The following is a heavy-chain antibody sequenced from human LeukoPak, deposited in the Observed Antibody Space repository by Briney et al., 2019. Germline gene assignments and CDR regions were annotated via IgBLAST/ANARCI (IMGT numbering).Heavy chain of an antibody. CDR1: GGSFSGYY. CDR3: ARAEEDGYYYDSSGQEF. V-gene: IGHV4-34*01. CDR2: INHSGST. Sequence: PSETLSLTCAVYGGSFSGYYWSWIRQPPGKGLEWIGEINHSGSTNYNPSLKSRVTISVDTSKNQFSLKLSSVTAADTAVYYCARAEEDGYYYDSSGQEFWGQGTMVTVSS. D-gene: IGHD3-22*01. J-gene: IGHJ3*01.